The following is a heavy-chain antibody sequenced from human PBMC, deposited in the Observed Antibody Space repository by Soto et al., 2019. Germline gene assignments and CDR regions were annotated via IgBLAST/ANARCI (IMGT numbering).Heavy chain of an antibody. D-gene: IGHD3-22*01. V-gene: IGHV3-30*18. CDR2: ISYDGSKK. Sequence: QVPLVESGGGVVQPGRSLTLSCAASEFTFSSYGIHWVRQAPGKGLEWVAVISYDGSKKQYADSVKGRFTISRDNSNNTLHLQMNSLRAEDTAVYYCAKDTYYHDTTGYYVFDYWGQGTLVTVSS. CDR3: AKDTYYHDTTGYYVFDY. J-gene: IGHJ4*02. CDR1: EFTFSSYG.